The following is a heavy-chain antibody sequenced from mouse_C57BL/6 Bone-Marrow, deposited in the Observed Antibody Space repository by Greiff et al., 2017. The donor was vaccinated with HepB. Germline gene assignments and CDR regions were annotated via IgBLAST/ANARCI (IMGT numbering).Heavy chain of an antibody. CDR3: ARCPLVLRYWYAMDY. J-gene: IGHJ4*01. V-gene: IGHV1-54*01. Sequence: VQLQQSGAELVRPGPSVKVSCKASGYAFTNYLIEWVKQRPGQGLEWIGVINPGSGGTNYNEKFKGKATLTADKSSSTAYMQLSSLTSEDSAVYFCARCPLVLRYWYAMDYWGQGTSVTVSS. CDR2: INPGSGGT. CDR1: GYAFTNYL. D-gene: IGHD1-1*01.